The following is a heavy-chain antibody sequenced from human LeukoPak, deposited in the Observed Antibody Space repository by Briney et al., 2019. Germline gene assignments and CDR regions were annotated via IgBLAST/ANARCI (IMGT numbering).Heavy chain of an antibody. CDR2: ISTSSSYK. J-gene: IGHJ4*02. V-gene: IGHV3-21*01. CDR3: ARHSDYDILTGPNDY. Sequence: GGSLRLSCAASGFTFSSYSMNWVRQAPGKGLEWVSSISTSSSYKYYADSLRGRSTISRDNAKNSLYLQMNSLGAEDTAVYYCARHSDYDILTGPNDYWGQGTLVTVSS. CDR1: GFTFSSYS. D-gene: IGHD3-9*01.